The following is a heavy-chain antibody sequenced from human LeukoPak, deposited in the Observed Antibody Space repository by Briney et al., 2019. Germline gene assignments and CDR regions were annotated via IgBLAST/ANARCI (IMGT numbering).Heavy chain of an antibody. CDR2: ISGRDGRT. D-gene: IGHD2-8*01. CDR1: GLTFYTYA. J-gene: IGHJ4*02. V-gene: IGHV3-23*01. Sequence: GGSLRLSCSVSGLTFYTYAMSWVRQAPGKGLEWVSAISGRDGRTYYTDSVKGRFTISRDNSKNTLYLQMNSLRAEDTAVYYCAKEFQAEYARYFDYWGQGTLVTVSS. CDR3: AKEFQAEYARYFDY.